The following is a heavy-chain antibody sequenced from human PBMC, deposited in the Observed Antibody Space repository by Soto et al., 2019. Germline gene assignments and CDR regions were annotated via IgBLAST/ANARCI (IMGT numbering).Heavy chain of an antibody. J-gene: IGHJ5*02. D-gene: IGHD1-26*01. Sequence: ETLSLTCTVSGGSISSYYWSWIRQPPGKGLEWIGYIYYSGSTNYNPSLKSRVTISVDTSKNQFSLKLSSVTAADTAVYYCARDQGVGGFDPWAQGPLVTVSS. CDR1: GGSISSYY. CDR3: ARDQGVGGFDP. V-gene: IGHV4-59*01. CDR2: IYYSGST.